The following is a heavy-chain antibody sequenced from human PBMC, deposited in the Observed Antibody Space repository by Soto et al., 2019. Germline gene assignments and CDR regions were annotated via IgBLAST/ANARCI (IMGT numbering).Heavy chain of an antibody. CDR3: AREAWTTVTNRLKDVFDV. Sequence: QVQLVQSGAEVKKPGASVRVSCKASGYTFTNYYIDWVRQAPGQGLEWMGIINPNGGSTTYVQKFQGRVTMTRDTATSTVYMELSSLSSADTAVYYCAREAWTTVTNRLKDVFDVWGQGRMVTVSS. D-gene: IGHD4-17*01. CDR2: INPNGGST. V-gene: IGHV1-46*03. CDR1: GYTFTNYY. J-gene: IGHJ3*01.